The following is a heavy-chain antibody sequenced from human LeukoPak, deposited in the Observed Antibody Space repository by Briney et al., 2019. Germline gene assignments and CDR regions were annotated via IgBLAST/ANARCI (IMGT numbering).Heavy chain of an antibody. CDR3: AGAYSNTQTMPDN. D-gene: IGHD5-12*01. CDR2: IWYDGIKK. V-gene: IGHV3-33*01. J-gene: IGHJ4*02. Sequence: GGSLRLSCAASGFNFNTYGMHWVRQAPGKGLEWVAVIWYDGIKKYYTDSVKGRFTISRDNSKNTLYLQMNSLRAEDTAMYYCAGAYSNTQTMPDNWGQGTLVTVSS. CDR1: GFNFNTYG.